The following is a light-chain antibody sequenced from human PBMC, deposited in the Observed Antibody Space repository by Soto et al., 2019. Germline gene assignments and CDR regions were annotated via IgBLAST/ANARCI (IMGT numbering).Light chain of an antibody. Sequence: QSALTQPRSVSGSPGQSGTMSCTGTRSDIGAYDYVSWYQQHPGKAPKLMIYDVSKRPSGVPDRFSGSKSGSTASLTISGLRAEDEGDYYCCSYAGIFVIFGGGTKVTVL. CDR2: DVS. V-gene: IGLV2-11*01. J-gene: IGLJ2*01. CDR3: CSYAGIFVI. CDR1: RSDIGAYDY.